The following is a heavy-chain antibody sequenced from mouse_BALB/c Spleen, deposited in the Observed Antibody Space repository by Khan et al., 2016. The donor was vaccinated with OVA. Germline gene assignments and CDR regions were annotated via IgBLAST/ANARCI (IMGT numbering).Heavy chain of an antibody. J-gene: IGHJ4*01. CDR3: AKGVWSYYYTFDY. V-gene: IGHV2-6-5*01. Sequence: QVQLKQSGPGLVAPSQNLSITCTVSGFSLSDYGVSWIRQPPGKGLEWLGVIWGGGSTYYNSALKSRLSISKDNSKSQVFLKMSSLQSDDTAMFYCAKGVWSYYYTFDYWGQGTSVTVSS. CDR1: GFSLSDYG. CDR2: IWGGGST.